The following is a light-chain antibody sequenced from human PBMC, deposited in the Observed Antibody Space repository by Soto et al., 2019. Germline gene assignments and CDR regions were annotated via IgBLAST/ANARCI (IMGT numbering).Light chain of an antibody. Sequence: EIVLTQSPAILSLSPGERATLSCRASQSVGRYLVWYQQKPGQAPSLLIYDASNRATGVTARFSGRGSGTDYPLTISSLESDDFAVYYCQHRNNWPWTLGQGTRVEL. CDR2: DAS. J-gene: IGKJ1*01. CDR3: QHRNNWPWT. CDR1: QSVGRY. V-gene: IGKV3-11*01.